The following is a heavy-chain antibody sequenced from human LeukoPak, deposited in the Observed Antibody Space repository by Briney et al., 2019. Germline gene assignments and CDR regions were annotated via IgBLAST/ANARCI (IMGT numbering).Heavy chain of an antibody. CDR2: IYHTGTT. V-gene: IGHV4-38-2*02. D-gene: IGHD6-13*01. CDR1: GYSIRNGYY. CDR3: ARQEKAAAGDFDY. Sequence: SETLSLTCTVSGYSIRNGYYWGWIRQPPGKGLEWIGSIYHTGTTYYNWSLKSRVTISVDTSKNQFSLKLSSVTAADTAVYYCARQEKAAAGDFDYWGQGTLVTVSS. J-gene: IGHJ4*02.